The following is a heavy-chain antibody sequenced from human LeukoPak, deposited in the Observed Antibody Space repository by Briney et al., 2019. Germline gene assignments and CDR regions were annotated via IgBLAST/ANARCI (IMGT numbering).Heavy chain of an antibody. Sequence: SETLSLTCTVSGGSISSSSYYWGWIRQPPGKGLEWIGEINHSGSTNYNPSLKSRVTISVDTSKNQFSLKLSSVTAADTAVYYCARRREAARPRFRWYFDLWGRGTLVTVSS. D-gene: IGHD6-6*01. V-gene: IGHV4-39*07. CDR1: GGSISSSSYY. CDR3: ARRREAARPRFRWYFDL. CDR2: INHSGST. J-gene: IGHJ2*01.